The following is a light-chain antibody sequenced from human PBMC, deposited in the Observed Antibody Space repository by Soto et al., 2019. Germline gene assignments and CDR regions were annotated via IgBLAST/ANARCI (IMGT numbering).Light chain of an antibody. Sequence: DVVMTQSPLSLPVTLGQPASISCRSNQSLVHSDGIAYFSWFQQRPGRSPRRLIYKVSNRDSGVPARFSGSGSGTDFALNISRLEDEDVGVYYCMQGTHWPITFGQGTRLEIK. CDR3: MQGTHWPIT. CDR1: QSLVHSDGIAY. V-gene: IGKV2-30*02. CDR2: KVS. J-gene: IGKJ5*01.